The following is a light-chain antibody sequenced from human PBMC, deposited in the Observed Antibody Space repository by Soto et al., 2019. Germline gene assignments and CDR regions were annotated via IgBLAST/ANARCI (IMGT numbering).Light chain of an antibody. CDR3: SLYADSNIVV. J-gene: IGLJ2*01. Sequence: QSALTQPPSASGSPGQSVTISCTGTSSDVGRYNYVSWYQQHPGKAPKLMIYEVNKRPSGVPDRFSGSKSGNTASLTVSGLQAEDEADYYCSLYADSNIVVFGGGTKLTVL. CDR1: SSDVGRYNY. V-gene: IGLV2-8*01. CDR2: EVN.